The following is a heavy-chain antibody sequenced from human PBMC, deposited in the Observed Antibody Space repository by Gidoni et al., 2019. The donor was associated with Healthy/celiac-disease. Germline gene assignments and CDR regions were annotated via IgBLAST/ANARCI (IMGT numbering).Heavy chain of an antibody. CDR1: GYPFTGYY. CDR2: INPNSGGT. V-gene: IGHV1-2*02. Sequence: QVQPVQSGAEVTQPGASVQVPCKASGYPFTGYYMPWVRQAPGQGLEWMGWINPNSGGTNYAQKFQGRVTMTRDTSISTAYMELSRLRSDDTAVYYCARSSPLRYFDWLPRDYFDYWGQGTLVTVSS. CDR3: ARSSPLRYFDWLPRDYFDY. J-gene: IGHJ4*02. D-gene: IGHD3-9*01.